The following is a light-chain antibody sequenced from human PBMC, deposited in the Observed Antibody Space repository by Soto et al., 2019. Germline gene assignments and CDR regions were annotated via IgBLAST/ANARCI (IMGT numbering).Light chain of an antibody. CDR3: QQYKNYLT. Sequence: DIQMTQSPSTLSASVGDRVTITCRASQSISIWLAWYQQKPGKAPKVLIYDASSLESGVPSRFSGSGSGTEFALTISSLQPDDFATYYCQQYKNYLTFGPGTKVDIK. V-gene: IGKV1-5*01. CDR1: QSISIW. CDR2: DAS. J-gene: IGKJ3*01.